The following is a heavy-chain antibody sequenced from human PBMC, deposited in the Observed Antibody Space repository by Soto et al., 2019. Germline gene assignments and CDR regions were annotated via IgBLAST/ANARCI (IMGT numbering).Heavy chain of an antibody. J-gene: IGHJ6*02. CDR2: IWYDGSNK. Sequence: GSLRLSCAASGFTFSSYGMHWVRQAPGKGLEWVAVIWYDGSNKYYADSVKGRFTISRDNSKNTLYLQMNSLRAEDTAVYYCARDLSGGRRGMDVWGQGTTVTVSS. D-gene: IGHD3-10*01. CDR1: GFTFSSYG. V-gene: IGHV3-33*01. CDR3: ARDLSGGRRGMDV.